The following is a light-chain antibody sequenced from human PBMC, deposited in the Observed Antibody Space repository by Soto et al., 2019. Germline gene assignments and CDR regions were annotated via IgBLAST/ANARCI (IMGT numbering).Light chain of an antibody. Sequence: EIVLTQSPATLSLSPGERATLSSRASQRVSSSLACYHQKPGQAPRLLIYDASNRATGIPARFSGSGSGTDFTLTISSLEPEDFAVYYCQQRSNWPLMYTFGQGTKLEIK. V-gene: IGKV3-11*01. CDR2: DAS. CDR1: QRVSSS. J-gene: IGKJ2*01. CDR3: QQRSNWPLMYT.